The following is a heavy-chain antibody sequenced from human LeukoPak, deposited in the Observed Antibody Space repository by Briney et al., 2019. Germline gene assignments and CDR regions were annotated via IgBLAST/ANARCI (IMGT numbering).Heavy chain of an antibody. D-gene: IGHD6-13*01. V-gene: IGHV4-59*08. CDR2: IYYSGST. Sequence: SETLSLTCTVSGGSISSYYWSWIRQPPGKGLEWIGYIYYSGSTNYNPSLKSRVTISVDTSKNQFSLKLSSVTAADTAVYYCARGGSSWPRYYYYGMDVWGQGTTVTVSS. CDR1: GGSISSYY. J-gene: IGHJ6*02. CDR3: ARGGSSWPRYYYYGMDV.